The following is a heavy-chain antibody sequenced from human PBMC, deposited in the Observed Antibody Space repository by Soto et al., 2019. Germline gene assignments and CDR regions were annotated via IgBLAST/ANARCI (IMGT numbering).Heavy chain of an antibody. Sequence: SVQVSCKASGCTFSSYAISWVRQAPGQGLEWMGGIIPIFGTANYAQKFQGRVTITADESTSTAYMELSSLRSEDTAVYYCARDLGAIYYDSSGYRTYYYYGMDVWGQGTTVTVSS. D-gene: IGHD3-22*01. CDR1: GCTFSSYA. CDR2: IIPIFGTA. V-gene: IGHV1-69*13. J-gene: IGHJ6*02. CDR3: ARDLGAIYYDSSGYRTYYYYGMDV.